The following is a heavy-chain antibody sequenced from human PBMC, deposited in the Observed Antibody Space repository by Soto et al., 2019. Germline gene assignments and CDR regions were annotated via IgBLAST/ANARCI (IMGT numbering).Heavy chain of an antibody. D-gene: IGHD2-21*02. CDR2: IYYSGST. Sequence: PSETLSLTCTVSGGSISSYYWSWIRQPPGKGLEWIGYIYYSGSTNYNPSLKSRVTISVDKSKNTLYLQVNSLRAEDTAVYYCAKDKVPVVVTAPFDYWGQGTLVTVSS. J-gene: IGHJ4*02. CDR3: AKDKVPVVVTAPFDY. V-gene: IGHV4-59*01. CDR1: GGSISSYY.